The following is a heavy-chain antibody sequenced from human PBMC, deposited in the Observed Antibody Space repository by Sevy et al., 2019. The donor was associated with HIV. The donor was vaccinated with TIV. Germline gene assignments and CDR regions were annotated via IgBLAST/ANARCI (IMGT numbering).Heavy chain of an antibody. Sequence: GGSLRLSCAASGFTFSANWRNWIRQAPGKGLEWMANIKGNGSDKHNVASVGGGFTISRDNTKNLLYLQSNSLSAEDTAVYYCAHETFGRFESWGQGTLVTVSS. CDR1: GFTFSANW. J-gene: IGHJ5*01. CDR2: IKGNGSDK. CDR3: AHETFGRFES. D-gene: IGHD3-16*01. V-gene: IGHV3-7*01.